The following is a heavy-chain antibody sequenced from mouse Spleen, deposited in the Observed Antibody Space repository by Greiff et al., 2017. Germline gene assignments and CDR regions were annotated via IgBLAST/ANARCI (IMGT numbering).Heavy chain of an antibody. J-gene: IGHJ4*01. CDR1: GFTFSDYG. CDR3: ARQRLLRGYAMDY. CDR2: ISNLAYSI. V-gene: IGHV5-15*01. D-gene: IGHD2-3*01. Sequence: DVKLVESGGGLVKPGGSLKLSCAASGFTFSDYGMAWVRQAPGKGPEWVAFISNLAYSIYYADTVTGRFTISRENAKNTLYLEMSSLRSEDTAMYYCARQRLLRGYAMDYWGQGTSVTVSS.